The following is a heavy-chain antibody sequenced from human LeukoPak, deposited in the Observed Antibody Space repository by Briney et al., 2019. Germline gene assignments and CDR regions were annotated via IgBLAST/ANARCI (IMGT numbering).Heavy chain of an antibody. J-gene: IGHJ4*02. CDR1: GFTFNNYA. Sequence: GGSLRLSCVASGFTFNNYAMSWVRQAPGKGLEWVSSIRGSGDSTLYTDSAKGRFTVSRDNSKNTLYLQMNSLRAEDTAVFYCAKALGSSAYSPLDCWGRGTLVTVSS. CDR2: IRGSGDST. V-gene: IGHV3-23*01. CDR3: AKALGSSAYSPLDC. D-gene: IGHD3-22*01.